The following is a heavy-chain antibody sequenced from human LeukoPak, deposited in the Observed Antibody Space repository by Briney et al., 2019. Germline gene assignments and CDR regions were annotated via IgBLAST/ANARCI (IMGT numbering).Heavy chain of an antibody. CDR2: ISSSGATI. D-gene: IGHD3-10*01. J-gene: IGHJ4*02. Sequence: GGSLRPSCAVSGFTFSSYEMNWVRQAPGKGLEWVSYISSSGATIYYTDSVKGRFTISRDNAKNSLYLQMNSLRAEDTAVYYCARSSEFDYWGQGTLVTVSS. V-gene: IGHV3-48*03. CDR1: GFTFSSYE. CDR3: ARSSEFDY.